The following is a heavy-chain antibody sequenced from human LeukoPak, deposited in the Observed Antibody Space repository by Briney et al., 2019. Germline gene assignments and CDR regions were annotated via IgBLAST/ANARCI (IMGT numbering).Heavy chain of an antibody. V-gene: IGHV3-23*01. J-gene: IGHJ1*01. CDR3: AKDSPLYVMQH. CDR2: ISGGGGST. Sequence: GGSLRLSCAASGFTFSSYAMSWVRQAPGKGLEWVSTISGGGGSTYYPDSVKGRFTISRDNSKNTLYLQMTSLRAEDTAVYYCAKDSPLYVMQHWGQGTLVTVSS. CDR1: GFTFSSYA. D-gene: IGHD3-16*01.